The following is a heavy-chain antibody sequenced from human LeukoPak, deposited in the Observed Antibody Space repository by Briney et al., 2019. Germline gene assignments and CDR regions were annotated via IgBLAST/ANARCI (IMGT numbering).Heavy chain of an antibody. CDR2: ISYDGSNK. CDR3: AADGPSTWYGDFDF. Sequence: GRSLRLSCAASGFTFSSYAMHWVRQAPGKGLEWVAVISYDGSNKYYADSVRGRFTTSRDNSKSTLDLQMSGLRAEDTAIYYCAADGPSTWYGDFDFWGQGTLVTVSS. V-gene: IGHV3-30*04. CDR1: GFTFSSYA. D-gene: IGHD6-13*01. J-gene: IGHJ4*02.